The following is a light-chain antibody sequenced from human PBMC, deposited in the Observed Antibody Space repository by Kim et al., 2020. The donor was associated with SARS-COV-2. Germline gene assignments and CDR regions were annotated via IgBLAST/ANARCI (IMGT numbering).Light chain of an antibody. CDR3: QVWESSSDHRGV. Sequence: PGKTATITGGGNNIGNRSVNWYQEKPGQAPVLVIDRDSDRPAGIPERFSGSNSGNTATLTISRVEAGDEADYYCQVWESSSDHRGVFGGGTQLTVL. CDR2: RDS. V-gene: IGLV3-21*01. J-gene: IGLJ2*01. CDR1: NIGNRS.